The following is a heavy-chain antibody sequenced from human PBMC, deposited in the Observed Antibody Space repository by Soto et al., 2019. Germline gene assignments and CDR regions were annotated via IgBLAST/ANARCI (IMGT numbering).Heavy chain of an antibody. Sequence: QVQLQEPGPGLVKPSETLSLTCTVTTGSISSSGYYWGWIRQPPGKGLEWIASIYYRGNTYYHPSLKSRVTISVDTSKNQFSLTLSSVTAADTAVYYCARRAGTTWFDYWGQGTLVTVSS. V-gene: IGHV4-39*01. CDR2: IYYRGNT. D-gene: IGHD1-1*01. CDR3: ARRAGTTWFDY. CDR1: TGSISSSGYY. J-gene: IGHJ4*02.